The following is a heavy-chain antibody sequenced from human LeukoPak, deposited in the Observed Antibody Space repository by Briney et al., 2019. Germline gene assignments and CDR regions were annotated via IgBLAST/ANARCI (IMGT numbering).Heavy chain of an antibody. CDR3: ARSMYSSGWATYYNYGMNV. CDR2: IYYSGRT. Sequence: SETLSLTCTVSGGSISSYYWSWIRQPPGMGLEWIGNIYYSGRTNYNPSLKSRVTISVDTSKNQFSLKLSSVTAADAAVYYCARSMYSSGWATYYNYGMNVWGQGATVTVSS. CDR1: GGSISSYY. D-gene: IGHD6-19*01. V-gene: IGHV4-59*08. J-gene: IGHJ6*02.